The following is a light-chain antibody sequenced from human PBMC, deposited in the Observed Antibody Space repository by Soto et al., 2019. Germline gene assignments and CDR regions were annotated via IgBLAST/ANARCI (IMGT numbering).Light chain of an antibody. J-gene: IGKJ3*01. CDR2: WAS. Sequence: DIVMTQSPDSLAVSLGERATINCKSSQSVLHSSNNKNYLAWYQQKAGQPPKLLIYWASTRESGVPDRFSGDGSGTDFTLTISSLLAEDVAVYYCQQYHSSPITFGPGTKVDIK. V-gene: IGKV4-1*01. CDR1: QSVLHSSNNKNY. CDR3: QQYHSSPIT.